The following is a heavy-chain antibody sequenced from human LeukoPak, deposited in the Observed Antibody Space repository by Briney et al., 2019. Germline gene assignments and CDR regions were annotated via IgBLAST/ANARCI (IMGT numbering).Heavy chain of an antibody. D-gene: IGHD2-15*01. CDR3: ARAGGRYCSGGSCYGL. CDR2: IYYSGST. V-gene: IGHV4-39*01. Sequence: PSETLSLTCTVSGGSISSSSYYWGWIRQPPGKGLEWIGSIYYSGSTYYNPSLKSRVTISVDTSKNQFSLKLSSVTAADTAVYYCARAGGRYCSGGSCYGLWGRGTLVTVSS. J-gene: IGHJ4*02. CDR1: GGSISSSSYY.